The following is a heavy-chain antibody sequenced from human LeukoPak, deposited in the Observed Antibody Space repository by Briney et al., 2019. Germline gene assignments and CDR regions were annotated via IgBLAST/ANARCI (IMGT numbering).Heavy chain of an antibody. V-gene: IGHV3-30*18. D-gene: IGHD6-13*01. J-gene: IGHJ6*02. CDR1: GFTFSSYA. CDR3: AKDLTRIAAAEYYYYGMDV. CDR2: ISYDGSNK. Sequence: PGASLRLSCAASGFTFSSYAMSWVRQAPGKGLEWVAVISYDGSNKYYADSVKGRFTISRDNSKNTLYLQMNSLRAEDTAVYYCAKDLTRIAAAEYYYYGMDVWGQGTTVTVSS.